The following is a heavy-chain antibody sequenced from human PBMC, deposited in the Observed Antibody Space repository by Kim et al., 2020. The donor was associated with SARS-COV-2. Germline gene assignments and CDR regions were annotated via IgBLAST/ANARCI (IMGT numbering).Heavy chain of an antibody. J-gene: IGHJ3*02. V-gene: IGHV4-31*03. D-gene: IGHD3-22*01. CDR3: ARIKPSTRIVVVIDAFVI. CDR1: GGSISSGGYY. Sequence: SETLSLTCTVSGGSISSGGYYWSWIRQHPGKGLEWIGYIYYSGSTYYNPSLKSRVTISVDTSKNQFSLKLSSVTAADTAVYYCARIKPSTRIVVVIDAFVIGGPGTMVTVAS. CDR2: IYYSGST.